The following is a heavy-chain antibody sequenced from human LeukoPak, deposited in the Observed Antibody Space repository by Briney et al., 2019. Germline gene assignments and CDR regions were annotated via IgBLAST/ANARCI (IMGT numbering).Heavy chain of an antibody. D-gene: IGHD1-7*01. CDR2: ISGSSLTI. CDR1: GFSFSSYS. J-gene: IGHJ4*02. V-gene: IGHV3-48*01. Sequence: PGGSLRLSCAASGFSFSSYSLNWVRQAPGKGLGWVSYISGSSLTIYYADSVKGRFTIFRDNAKNSVYLQMDGLGAEDTAVYYCARATGTTSVVMDYWGQGTLVTVSS. CDR3: ARATGTTSVVMDY.